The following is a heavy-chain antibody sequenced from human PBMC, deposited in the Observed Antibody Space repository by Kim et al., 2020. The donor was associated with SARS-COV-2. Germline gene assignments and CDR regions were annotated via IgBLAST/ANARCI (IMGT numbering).Heavy chain of an antibody. J-gene: IGHJ4*02. Sequence: FLKGRFTISRDNSKGTLYLQMNSLRNEDTAVYFCAKEYCSSVSCYNFFDFWGQGAQVTVSS. D-gene: IGHD3-3*01. V-gene: IGHV3-30*02. CDR3: AKEYCSSVSCYNFFDF.